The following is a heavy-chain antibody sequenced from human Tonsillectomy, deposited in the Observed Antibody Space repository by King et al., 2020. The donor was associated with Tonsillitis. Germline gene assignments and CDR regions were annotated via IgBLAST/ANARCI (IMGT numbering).Heavy chain of an antibody. V-gene: IGHV3-53*01. CDR2: IYSGGST. CDR3: ARDHPYYYMDV. CDR1: GFTVSSNY. Sequence: VQLVESGGGLIQPGGSLRLSCAASGFTVSSNYMSWVRPAPGKGLEWVSIIYSGGSTYYAASVKGRFTIFRDNSKNTLFLQMDSLRAEDTAIYYCARDHPYYYMDVWGKGTTVTVSS. J-gene: IGHJ6*03.